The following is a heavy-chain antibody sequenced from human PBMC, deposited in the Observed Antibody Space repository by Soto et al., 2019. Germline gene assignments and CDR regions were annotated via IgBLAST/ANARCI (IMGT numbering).Heavy chain of an antibody. V-gene: IGHV3-30*18. CDR1: GFTFSSYG. CDR3: AKDAGGSSYFDY. D-gene: IGHD1-26*01. CDR2: ISYDGSNE. J-gene: IGHJ4*02. Sequence: QVQLVESGGGVVQPERSLRLSCAASGFTFSSYGMQWVRQAPGKGLEWVAVISYDGSNEYYADSVKGRFTISRDNSKNTLYLQMNSLRAEDTAVYYCAKDAGGSSYFDYWGQGTLVTVSS.